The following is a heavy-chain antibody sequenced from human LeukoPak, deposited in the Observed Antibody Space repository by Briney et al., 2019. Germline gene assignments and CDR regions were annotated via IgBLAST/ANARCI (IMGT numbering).Heavy chain of an antibody. J-gene: IGHJ5*02. CDR2: IKQDGSEK. CDR1: GFTFNNYW. V-gene: IGHV3-7*01. CDR3: AAYGYGYGVSRWFDP. Sequence: PGGSLRLSCAASGFTFNNYWMSWVRQAPGKGLEWVANIKQDGSEKYYVDSVKGRFTISRDNAKNSLYLQMNSLRAEDTAVYYCAAYGYGYGVSRWFDPWGQGTLVIVSS. D-gene: IGHD5-18*01.